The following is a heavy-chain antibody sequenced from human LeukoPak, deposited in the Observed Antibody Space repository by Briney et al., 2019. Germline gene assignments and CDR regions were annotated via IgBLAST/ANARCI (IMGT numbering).Heavy chain of an antibody. CDR1: GFTFTSHW. V-gene: IGHV3-7*01. CDR2: IRKDGGES. J-gene: IGHJ5*02. CDR3: ARGDGWFDP. Sequence: PGGSLRLSCAASGFTFTSHWMSWVRQAPGKGLEWVANIRKDGGESYYVDSVKGRFTISRDNAKNSLYLQMNTLRAEDTAVYYCARGDGWFDPWGQGTLVTVSS.